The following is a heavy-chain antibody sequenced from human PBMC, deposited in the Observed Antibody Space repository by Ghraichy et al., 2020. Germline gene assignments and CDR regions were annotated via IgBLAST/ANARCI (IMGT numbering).Heavy chain of an antibody. D-gene: IGHD3-10*01. CDR3: AKEAGRDYYYYGMDV. V-gene: IGHV3-43*02. CDR2: ISGDGGST. CDR1: GFTFDDYA. Sequence: LSLTCAASGFTFDDYAMHWVRQAPGKGLEWVSLISGDGGSTYYADSVKGRFTISRDNSKNSLYLQMNSLRTEDTALYYCAKEAGRDYYYYGMDVWGQGTTVTVSS. J-gene: IGHJ6*02.